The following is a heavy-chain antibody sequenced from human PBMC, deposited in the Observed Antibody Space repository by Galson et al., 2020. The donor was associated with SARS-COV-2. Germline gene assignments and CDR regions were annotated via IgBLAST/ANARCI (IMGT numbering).Heavy chain of an antibody. V-gene: IGHV4-31*03. CDR2: IYYSGST. J-gene: IGHJ3*02. CDR1: GGSISSGGYY. Sequence: ASETLSLTCTVSGGSISSGGYYWSWIRQHPGKGLEWIGYIYYSGSTYYNPSLKSRVTISVDTSKNQFSLKLSSVTAADTAVYYCARDPYYYDSSGYPRDYAFDIWGQGTMVTVSS. CDR3: ARDPYYYDSSGYPRDYAFDI. D-gene: IGHD3-22*01.